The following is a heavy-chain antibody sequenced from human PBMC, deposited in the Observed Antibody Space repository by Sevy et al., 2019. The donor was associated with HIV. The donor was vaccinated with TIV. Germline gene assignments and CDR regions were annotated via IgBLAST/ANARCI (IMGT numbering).Heavy chain of an antibody. CDR2: ISNSGANT. J-gene: IGHJ4*02. Sequence: GGCLRLSCAASGFTFTNYGMHWVRQAPGKGLEWVSGISNSGANTYYADSVRGRFTVSRDNSKNMVYLQLNSLRAEDTAIYYCAKEWPLLSDWYGEFDYWGQGTLVTVSS. CDR3: AKEWPLLSDWYGEFDY. CDR1: GFTFTNYG. D-gene: IGHD6-19*01. V-gene: IGHV3-23*01.